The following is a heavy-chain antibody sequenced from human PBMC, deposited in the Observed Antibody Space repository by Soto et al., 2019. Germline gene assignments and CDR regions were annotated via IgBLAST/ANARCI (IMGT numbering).Heavy chain of an antibody. Sequence: GGSLRLSCAASGFTFSSYEMNWVRQAPGKGLEWVSYISSSGSTIYYADSVKGRFTISRDNAKNSLYLQMNSLRAEDTAVYYCARILHKGLLYFDYWGQGTLVTVSS. CDR3: ARILHKGLLYFDY. CDR1: GFTFSSYE. D-gene: IGHD2-15*01. J-gene: IGHJ4*02. CDR2: ISSSGSTI. V-gene: IGHV3-48*03.